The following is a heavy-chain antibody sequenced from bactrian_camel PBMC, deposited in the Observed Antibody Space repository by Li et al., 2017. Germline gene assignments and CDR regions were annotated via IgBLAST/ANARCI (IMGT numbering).Heavy chain of an antibody. CDR1: AYNTESGY. J-gene: IGHJ4*01. V-gene: IGHV3S40*01. CDR2: THNNGHYT. Sequence: VQLVESGGGSVQAGGSLKLSCIASAYNTESGYMGWFRQAPGKERERVVSTHNNGHYTRYADPVKGRFLLSQDNARAAYYLQMNSLRPEDTAMYYCAAVFVLVGSSCSLRTYEYTYRGQGTQVTVS. CDR3: AAVFVLVGSSCSLRTYEYTY. D-gene: IGHD3*01.